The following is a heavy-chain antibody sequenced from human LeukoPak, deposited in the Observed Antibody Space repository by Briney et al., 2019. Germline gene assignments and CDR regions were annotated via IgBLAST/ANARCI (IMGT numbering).Heavy chain of an antibody. V-gene: IGHV4-4*07. D-gene: IGHD3-3*01. Sequence: SETLSLTCSVSGGSLSSSYWSWIRQPAGKGLEWIGRIYSSGITNYDPSLKSRVTMSVDTSKSQFSLKLSSVTAADTAVYYCTRGPGAISKEAFDIWGQGTMVTVSS. CDR1: GGSLSSSY. CDR2: IYSSGIT. J-gene: IGHJ3*02. CDR3: TRGPGAISKEAFDI.